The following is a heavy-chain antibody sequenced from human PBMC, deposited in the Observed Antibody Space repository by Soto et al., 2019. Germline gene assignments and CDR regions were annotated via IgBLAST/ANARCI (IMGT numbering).Heavy chain of an antibody. D-gene: IGHD3-22*01. CDR2: IIPILGIA. V-gene: IGHV1-69*08. Sequence: QVQLVQSGAEVKKPGSSVKVSCKASGGTFSSYTISWVRQAPGQGLEWMGRIIPILGIANYAQKFQGRVTSTADKSTCTAYMELSSVRSEDTAVYYCARDDYDTDGFDPWGQGTLVTVSS. J-gene: IGHJ5*02. CDR1: GGTFSSYT. CDR3: ARDDYDTDGFDP.